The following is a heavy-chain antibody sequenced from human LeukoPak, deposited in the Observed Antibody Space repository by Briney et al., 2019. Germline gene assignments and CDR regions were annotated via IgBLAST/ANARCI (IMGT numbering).Heavy chain of an antibody. V-gene: IGHV3-74*01. J-gene: IGHJ4*02. CDR1: GFTFSSYW. CDR3: TRQMPAIRYFDF. CDR2: INTDGSSA. Sequence: GGSLSLSCAASGFTFSSYWMHWVRQAPGQGLVWVSLINTDGSSATYADSVKGRFTISRDNARNTLYLQMNSLRAEDTAVYYCTRQMPAIRYFDFWGQGTLVTVSS. D-gene: IGHD5-24*01.